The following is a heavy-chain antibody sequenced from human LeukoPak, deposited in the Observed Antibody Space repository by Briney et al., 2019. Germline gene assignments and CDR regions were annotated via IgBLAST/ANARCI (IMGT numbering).Heavy chain of an antibody. J-gene: IGHJ4*02. CDR3: AKDAPRGGFDY. D-gene: IGHD3-10*01. Sequence: GRSLRLSCAASGFTFSSYGMHWVRQAPGKGLEWVAVISYDGSNKYYADSVKGRFTISRDNSKNTLYLRMNSLRAEDTAVYYCAKDAPRGGFDYWGQGTLVTVSS. CDR2: ISYDGSNK. CDR1: GFTFSSYG. V-gene: IGHV3-30*18.